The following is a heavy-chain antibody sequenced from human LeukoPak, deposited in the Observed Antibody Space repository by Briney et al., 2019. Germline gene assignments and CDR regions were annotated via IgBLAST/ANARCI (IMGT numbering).Heavy chain of an antibody. D-gene: IGHD6-19*01. Sequence: ASVKVSCKASGYSFTSNAMQWVRQAPGQGLEWMGWINTNTGNPTYAQGFTGRFVFSLDTSVSTAYLQISSLKAEDTAVYYCAREYRGWYLGNYYYYMDVWGKGTTVTVSS. V-gene: IGHV7-4-1*02. CDR3: AREYRGWYLGNYYYYMDV. CDR1: GYSFTSNA. J-gene: IGHJ6*03. CDR2: INTNTGNP.